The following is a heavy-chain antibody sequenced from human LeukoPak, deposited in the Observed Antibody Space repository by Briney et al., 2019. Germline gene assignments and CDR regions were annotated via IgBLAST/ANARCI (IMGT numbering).Heavy chain of an antibody. CDR3: ATSPSYYYDSSGYPDY. D-gene: IGHD3-22*01. V-gene: IGHV1-8*01. J-gene: IGHJ4*02. CDR2: RNPNSGNT. Sequence: GASVKVSCKASGYTFTSYDINWVRQATGQGLEWMGWRNPNSGNTGYAQKFQGRVTMTRNTSISTAYMELSSLRSEDTAVYSCATSPSYYYDSSGYPDYWGQGTLVTVSS. CDR1: GYTFTSYD.